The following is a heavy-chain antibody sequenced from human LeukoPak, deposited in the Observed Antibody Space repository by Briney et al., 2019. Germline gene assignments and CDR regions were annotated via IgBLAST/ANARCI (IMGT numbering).Heavy chain of an antibody. D-gene: IGHD5-12*01. CDR3: ARRKWLRSYYFDY. J-gene: IGHJ4*02. Sequence: SETLSLTCTVSGGSISSTRYYWDWIRQPPGKGLEWIGSIYYSGSSYYNPSLKSRVTMSVDTSKNQFSLKLSSVTAADTAVYYCARRKWLRSYYFDYWGQGTLVTVSS. CDR2: IYYSGSS. V-gene: IGHV4-39*01. CDR1: GGSISSTRYY.